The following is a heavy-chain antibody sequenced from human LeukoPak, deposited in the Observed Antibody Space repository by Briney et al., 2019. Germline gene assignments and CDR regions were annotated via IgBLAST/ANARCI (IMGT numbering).Heavy chain of an antibody. J-gene: IGHJ3*02. CDR3: AKDLSLEYYYDSSGPGDAFDI. CDR1: GFTFSSYE. CDR2: ISGSGGST. D-gene: IGHD3-22*01. V-gene: IGHV3-23*01. Sequence: PGGSLRLSCAASGFTFSSYEMNWVRQAPGKGLEWVSAISGSGGSTYYADSVKGRFTISRDNSKNTLYLQMNSLRAEDTAVYYCAKDLSLEYYYDSSGPGDAFDIWGQGTMVAVSS.